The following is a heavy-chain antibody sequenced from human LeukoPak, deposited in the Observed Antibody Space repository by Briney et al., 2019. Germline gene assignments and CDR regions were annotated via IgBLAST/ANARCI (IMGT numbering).Heavy chain of an antibody. Sequence: PSETLFLTCTVSGASIRSSYWSWIRQPPGEGPEWIGYIYTSGNTNYNPSLQSRVTMSVDTSKNQFSLNLISVTAADTAVYYCARLQSYGSGRSYYMDVWANGATVTVSS. CDR3: ARLQSYGSGRSYYMDV. D-gene: IGHD3-10*01. V-gene: IGHV4-4*09. CDR1: GASIRSSY. J-gene: IGHJ6*03. CDR2: IYTSGNT.